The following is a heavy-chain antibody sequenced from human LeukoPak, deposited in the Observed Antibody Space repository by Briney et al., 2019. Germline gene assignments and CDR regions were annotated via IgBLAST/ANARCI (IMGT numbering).Heavy chain of an antibody. V-gene: IGHV4-59*01. Sequence: SETLSLTCTVSGGPISSYYWSWIRQPPGKGLEWIGYIYYSGSTNYNPSLKSRVTISVDTSKNQFSLKLSSVTAADTAVYYCARGATYYYDSSGYPTYDYWGQGTLVTVSS. J-gene: IGHJ4*02. CDR1: GGPISSYY. D-gene: IGHD3-22*01. CDR2: IYYSGST. CDR3: ARGATYYYDSSGYPTYDY.